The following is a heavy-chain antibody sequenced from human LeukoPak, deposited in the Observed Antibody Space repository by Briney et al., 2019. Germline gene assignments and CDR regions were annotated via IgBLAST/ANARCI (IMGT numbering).Heavy chain of an antibody. J-gene: IGHJ4*02. CDR3: AKGGYSGYRPLTFFDS. D-gene: IGHD5-12*01. CDR2: ISANGRIT. V-gene: IGHV3-23*01. CDR1: GFTFSSYA. Sequence: TGGPLRLSCAASGFTFSSYAMSWVRQAPGKGLEWVSGISANGRITYYGDFLKGRFNISRDNSKTTVYLQMHSLRVEDTAIYYCAKGGYSGYRPLTFFDSWGQGTLVSVSS.